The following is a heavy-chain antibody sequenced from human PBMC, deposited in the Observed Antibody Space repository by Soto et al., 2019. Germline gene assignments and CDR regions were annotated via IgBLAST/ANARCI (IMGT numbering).Heavy chain of an antibody. J-gene: IGHJ4*02. CDR1: GFTFSRYA. V-gene: IGHV3-64*01. Sequence: EVQLVESGGGLVQPGGSLRLSCAASGFTFSRYAMHWVRQAPGKELEYVSTISTNGGSTYNANSVKGRFTISRDNSKTTLYLQMGSLRAEDMAVYYCAREGGSYSFDYWGQGTLVTVSS. CDR2: ISTNGGST. D-gene: IGHD1-26*01. CDR3: AREGGSYSFDY.